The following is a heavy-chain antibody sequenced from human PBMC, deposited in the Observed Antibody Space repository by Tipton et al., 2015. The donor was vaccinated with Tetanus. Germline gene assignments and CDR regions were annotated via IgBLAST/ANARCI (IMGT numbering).Heavy chain of an antibody. J-gene: IGHJ4*02. CDR3: ARDPREYNIDWD. CDR2: ISSTSSYV. D-gene: IGHD2/OR15-2a*01. Sequence: SLRLSCEVSGFIFSSYTMNWVRQTPGKGLEWVSSISSTSSYVYYADSLKGRFTISRDNAKNSVYLQMDSLRAEDTAIYSCARDPREYNIDWDWGQGPLVTVSS. V-gene: IGHV3-21*01. CDR1: GFIFSSYT.